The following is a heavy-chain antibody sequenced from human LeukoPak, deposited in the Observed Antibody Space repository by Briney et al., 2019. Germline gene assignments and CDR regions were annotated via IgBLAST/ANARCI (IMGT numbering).Heavy chain of an antibody. J-gene: IGHJ4*02. V-gene: IGHV3-7*01. D-gene: IGHD4-23*01. CDR3: ATGGNPGGYFDY. CDR2: IKEDGSEK. CDR1: GFNFGEFW. Sequence: GGSLRLSCAASGFNFGEFWMAWVRQTPGKGLEWVADIKEDGSEKFYVDSVKGRFTISRDNAKNSLYLQMNSLRAEDTAVYYCATGGNPGGYFDYWGQGTLVTVSS.